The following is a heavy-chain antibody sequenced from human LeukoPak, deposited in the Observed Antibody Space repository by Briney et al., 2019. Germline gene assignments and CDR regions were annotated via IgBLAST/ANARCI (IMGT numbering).Heavy chain of an antibody. D-gene: IGHD6-25*01. CDR2: IWYDGSNK. CDR1: GFTFSSYG. J-gene: IGHJ6*03. V-gene: IGHV3-33*06. CDR3: AKEGAARDYCYYMDV. Sequence: GGSLRLSCAASGFTFSSYGMHWVRQAPGKGLEWVAVIWYDGSNKYYEDSVKGRFTISRDNSKNRLYLQMNSLRAEDTAVYYCAKEGAARDYCYYMDVWGKGTTVTVSS.